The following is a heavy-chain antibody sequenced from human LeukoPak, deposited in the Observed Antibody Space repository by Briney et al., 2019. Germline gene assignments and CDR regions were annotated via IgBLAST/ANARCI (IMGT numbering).Heavy chain of an antibody. V-gene: IGHV4-59*01. CDR3: ASRVAFCGGDCFRFDY. J-gene: IGHJ4*02. CDR2: IHYSGTT. Sequence: SETLSLTCTVSGGSISNYYCSWIRQPPGKGLEWIGYIHYSGTTRYNPSLKNRVTISVDTPKNQFSLNLTSVTAADTAMYYCASRVAFCGGDCFRFDYWGQGTLVTVSS. CDR1: GGSISNYY. D-gene: IGHD2-21*02.